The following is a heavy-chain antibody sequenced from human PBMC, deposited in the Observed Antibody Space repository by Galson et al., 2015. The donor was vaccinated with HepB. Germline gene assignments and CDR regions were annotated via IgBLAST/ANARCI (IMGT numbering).Heavy chain of an antibody. V-gene: IGHV1-69*13. CDR1: GGTFSNYP. Sequence: SVKVSCKASGGTFSNYPIGWVRQAPGQGLEWMGGIIPLFRTPNYAQNFQGRVTITADESTSTAYMDLNNLRPDDTAVYYCARGGDPPSWGQGTLVTVSS. J-gene: IGHJ5*02. D-gene: IGHD3-16*01. CDR3: ARGGDPPS. CDR2: IIPLFRTP.